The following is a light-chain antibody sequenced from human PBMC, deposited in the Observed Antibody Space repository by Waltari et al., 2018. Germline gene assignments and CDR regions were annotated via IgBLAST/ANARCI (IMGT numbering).Light chain of an antibody. V-gene: IGKV1-5*03. CDR2: RAS. Sequence: DIQVTQSPSTLSASVGDGITITCRASQSLSSSLAWYQHKAGEAPKLLIYRASRRQDGVPSRFSGSESGTEFTLTVSSLQPDDSAIYYCEQYYVWPLSFGGGTKVELK. CDR3: EQYYVWPLS. J-gene: IGKJ4*01. CDR1: QSLSSS.